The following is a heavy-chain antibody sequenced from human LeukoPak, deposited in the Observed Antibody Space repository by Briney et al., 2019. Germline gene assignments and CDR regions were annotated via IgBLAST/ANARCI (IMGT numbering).Heavy chain of an antibody. CDR1: GFTFSSHA. J-gene: IGHJ4*02. D-gene: IGHD4-23*01. CDR3: ARVEESGNPRDY. V-gene: IGHV3-23*01. CDR2: ISGSGGTP. Sequence: GGSLRLSCAASGFTFSSHAMSWVRQAPGKGLEWVSGISGSGGTPFYAESVKGRFTISRDNSKNTLYLQLNSLRAEDTAVYYCARVEESGNPRDYWGQGTLVTVSS.